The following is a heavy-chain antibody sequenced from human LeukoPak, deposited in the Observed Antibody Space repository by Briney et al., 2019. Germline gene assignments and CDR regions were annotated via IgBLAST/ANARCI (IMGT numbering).Heavy chain of an antibody. Sequence: GGSLRLSCAASGFTFSSYAMSWVRQAPGKGLEWISRVSGRGNNTYYADSVKGRFTISRDNSKNTLYLQMNSLRAEDTAVYYCAKVPIRDSSGWYRGSYFDYWGQGTLVTVSS. V-gene: IGHV3-23*01. D-gene: IGHD6-19*01. CDR1: GFTFSSYA. CDR2: VSGRGNNT. J-gene: IGHJ4*02. CDR3: AKVPIRDSSGWYRGSYFDY.